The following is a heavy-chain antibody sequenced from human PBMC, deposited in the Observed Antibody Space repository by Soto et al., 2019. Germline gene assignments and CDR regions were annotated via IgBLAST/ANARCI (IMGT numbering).Heavy chain of an antibody. Sequence: VQLVESGGGLVQPGGSLRLSCAVSGFTFSSSEMYWVRQAPGKGLEWISYIHPSGQPIFYADSVKGRFTISRDNANNSLFLQMNSLRAEDTAVYYCARRASRWVQGTMVTVSS. CDR3: ARRASR. V-gene: IGHV3-48*03. CDR1: GFTFSSSE. J-gene: IGHJ3*01. D-gene: IGHD1-26*01. CDR2: IHPSGQPI.